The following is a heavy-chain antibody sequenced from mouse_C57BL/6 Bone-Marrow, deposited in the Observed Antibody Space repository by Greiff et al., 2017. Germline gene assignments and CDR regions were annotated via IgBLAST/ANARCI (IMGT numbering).Heavy chain of an antibody. Sequence: VQLKQSGPVLVKPGASVKMSCKASGYTFTDYYMNWVKQSHGKSLEWIGVINPYNGGTSYNQKFKGKATLTVDKSSSTAYMERNSLTSEDSAVYYCARGGNYYAMDYWGQGTSVTVSS. CDR3: ARGGNYYAMDY. CDR1: GYTFTDYY. J-gene: IGHJ4*01. V-gene: IGHV1-19*01. CDR2: INPYNGGT.